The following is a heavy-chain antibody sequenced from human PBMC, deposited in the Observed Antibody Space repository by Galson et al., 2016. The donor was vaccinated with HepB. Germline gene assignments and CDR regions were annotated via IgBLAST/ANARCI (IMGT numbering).Heavy chain of an antibody. V-gene: IGHV3-30*18. D-gene: IGHD6-13*01. CDR3: AKEGTTYSSSWYFDY. Sequence: SLRPSCAASGFTFSNYGMHWVRQAPGKGLEWVAVISYDGSNRYYLESVKGRFTISRDNFKNTLYLQMNSLRGEDTAVYYCAKEGTTYSSSWYFDYWGQGILVTVSS. CDR2: ISYDGSNR. J-gene: IGHJ4*02. CDR1: GFTFSNYG.